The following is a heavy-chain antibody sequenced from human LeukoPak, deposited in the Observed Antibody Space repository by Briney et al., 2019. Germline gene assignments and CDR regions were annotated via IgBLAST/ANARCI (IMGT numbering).Heavy chain of an antibody. J-gene: IGHJ4*02. V-gene: IGHV3-74*01. CDR2: INSDGSVT. CDR3: ASLAKPFDH. CDR1: GFTFTTYW. Sequence: GGSLRLSCAASGFTFTTYWMHWIRQAPGKVLVWVSRINSDGSVTNYADSVKGRFTISRDNAKSTLYLQMNSLRVEDTAVYYCASLAKPFDHWGQGTLVTVSS.